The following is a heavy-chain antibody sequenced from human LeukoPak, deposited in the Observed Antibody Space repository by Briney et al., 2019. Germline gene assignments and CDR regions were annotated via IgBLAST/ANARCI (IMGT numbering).Heavy chain of an antibody. D-gene: IGHD3-3*01. CDR2: IYYSGST. V-gene: IGHV4-39*01. CDR3: ARLTIFGVVTKFDP. Sequence: RPSETLSLTCTVSGGSISSSNYYWGWIRQPPGKGLEWIGSIYYSGSTYYNPSLKSRVTISVDTSKNQFSLKLSSVTAADTAVYYCARLTIFGVVTKFDPWGQGTLVTVSS. J-gene: IGHJ5*02. CDR1: GGSISSSNYY.